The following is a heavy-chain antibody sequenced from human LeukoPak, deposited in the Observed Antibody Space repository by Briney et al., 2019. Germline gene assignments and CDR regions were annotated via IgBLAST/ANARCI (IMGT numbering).Heavy chain of an antibody. D-gene: IGHD6-13*01. CDR2: IIPVSGSA. V-gene: IGHV1-69*01. J-gene: IGHJ4*02. Sequence: SVKVSCKASGGTFGDYGINWLRQAPGQGLEWMGGIIPVSGSANYLQKFQGRVTITADESTSTAYMELSSLRSEDTAVYYCAREQQLVPLGYWGQGTLVTVSS. CDR1: GGTFGDYG. CDR3: AREQQLVPLGY.